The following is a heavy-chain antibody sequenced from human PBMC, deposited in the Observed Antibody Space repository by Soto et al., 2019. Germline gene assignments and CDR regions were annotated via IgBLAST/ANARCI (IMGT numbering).Heavy chain of an antibody. Sequence: QVQLVQSGPEVKEPGASVRVSCKTSGYTFQYYFIHWVRQVPGQGLEWMGIINPKNGNTNYAQEFQGRNPMAGDLATSTVYVDLSTLSYDDTAGYYCGRGLRGSLGEWPPEHWGQGTLVTVSS. CDR3: GRGLRGSLGEWPPEH. D-gene: IGHD3-16*01. J-gene: IGHJ4*02. CDR1: GYTFQYYF. V-gene: IGHV1-46*02. CDR2: INPKNGNT.